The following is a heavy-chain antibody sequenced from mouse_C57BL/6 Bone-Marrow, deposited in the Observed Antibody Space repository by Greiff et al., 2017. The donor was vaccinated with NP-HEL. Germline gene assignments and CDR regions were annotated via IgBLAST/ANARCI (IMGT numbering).Heavy chain of an antibody. V-gene: IGHV7-1*01. J-gene: IGHJ3*01. Sequence: EVKLVESGGGLVQSGRSLRLSCATSGFTFSDFYMEWVRQAPGKGLEWIAASRNKANDYTTEYSASVKGRFIVSRDTSQSILYLQMNALRAEDTAIYYCARGYDPGTWFAYWGQGTLVTVSA. CDR3: ARGYDPGTWFAY. D-gene: IGHD2-3*01. CDR2: SRNKANDYTT. CDR1: GFTFSDFY.